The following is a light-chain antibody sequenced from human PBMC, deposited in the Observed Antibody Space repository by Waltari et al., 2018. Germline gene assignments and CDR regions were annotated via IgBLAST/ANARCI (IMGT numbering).Light chain of an antibody. CDR1: QGISSR. CDR3: LQVNSFPRT. CDR2: DAS. J-gene: IGKJ1*01. Sequence: DIQMSQSPSSVSASVGDRVTLTCRASQGISSRLAWYQQKPGKAPQLLIPDASSLHSGVPSRFSGSGSGTDFTLTISSLQPEDFATYYCLQVNSFPRTFGQGTKVEVK. V-gene: IGKV1-12*01.